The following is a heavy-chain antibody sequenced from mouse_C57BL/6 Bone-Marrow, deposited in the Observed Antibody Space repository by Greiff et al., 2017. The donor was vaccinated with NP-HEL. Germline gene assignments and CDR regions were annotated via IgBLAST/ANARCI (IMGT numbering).Heavy chain of an antibody. CDR2: IWWDDDK. CDR1: GFSLSTFGMG. V-gene: IGHV8-8*01. Sequence: QVTLKESGPGILQPSQTLSLTCSFSGFSLSTFGMGVGWIRQPSGKGLEWLAHIWWDDDKYYNPALKSRLTISKDTSKTQVFLKIANVDTADTATYYCARMGHYYGSSPYYFDYWGQGTTLTVSS. D-gene: IGHD1-1*01. J-gene: IGHJ2*01. CDR3: ARMGHYYGSSPYYFDY.